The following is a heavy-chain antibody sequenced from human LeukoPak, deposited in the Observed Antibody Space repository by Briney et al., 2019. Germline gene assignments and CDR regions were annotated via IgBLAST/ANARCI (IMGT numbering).Heavy chain of an antibody. V-gene: IGHV1-69*05. J-gene: IGHJ2*01. Sequence: ISWVRQAPGQGLEWMGRIIPIFGTANYAQKFQGRVTITTDESTSTAYMELSSLRSEDTAVYYCARDLRTRYYDRSASAPTIDDL. CDR3: ARDLRTRYYDRSASAPTIDDL. CDR2: IIPIFGTA. D-gene: IGHD3-22*01.